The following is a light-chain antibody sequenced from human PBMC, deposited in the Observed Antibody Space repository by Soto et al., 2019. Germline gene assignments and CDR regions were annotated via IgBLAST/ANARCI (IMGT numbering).Light chain of an antibody. Sequence: QSALTQPASVSGSPGQSITVSCTGTSSDVGGYNYVSWYQHHPRKAPKLMMFDVSNRPSGVSNRFSCSNSAKTSSLTISRLQAEDEADYYCSSYTTSNTRQIVFGTGTTVTVL. CDR2: DVS. J-gene: IGLJ1*01. CDR1: SSDVGGYNY. CDR3: SSYTTSNTRQIV. V-gene: IGLV2-14*03.